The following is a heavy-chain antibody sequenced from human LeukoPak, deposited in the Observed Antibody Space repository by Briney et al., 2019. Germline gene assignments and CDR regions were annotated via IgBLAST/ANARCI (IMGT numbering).Heavy chain of an antibody. Sequence: GGSLRLSCAASGFTFSSYWIHWVRQAPGKGLVWVSRINSDGSSTTYADSVKGRFTISRDNAKNTLYLQMNSLRAEDTAVYYCAKDRFSSSWFYDYWGQGTLVTVSS. CDR1: GFTFSSYW. J-gene: IGHJ4*02. CDR2: INSDGSST. D-gene: IGHD6-13*01. V-gene: IGHV3-74*01. CDR3: AKDRFSSSWFYDY.